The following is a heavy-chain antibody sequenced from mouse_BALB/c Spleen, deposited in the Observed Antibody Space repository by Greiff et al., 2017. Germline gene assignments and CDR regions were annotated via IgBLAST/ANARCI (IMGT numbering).Heavy chain of an antibody. V-gene: IGHV1-20*02. CDR2: INPYNGDT. J-gene: IGHJ3*01. CDR3: ARGDDYGWFAY. CDR1: GYSFTGYF. D-gene: IGHD2-4*01. Sequence: VQLQQSGPELVKPGASVKISCKASGYSFTGYFMNWVMQSHGKSLEWIGRINPYNGDTFYNQKFKGKATLTVDKSSSTAHMELRSLASEDSAVYYCARGDDYGWFAYWGQGTLVTVSA.